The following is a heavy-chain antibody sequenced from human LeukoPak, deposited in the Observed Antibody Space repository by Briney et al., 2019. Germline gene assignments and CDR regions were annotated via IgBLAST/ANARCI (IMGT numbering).Heavy chain of an antibody. V-gene: IGHV1-69*04. J-gene: IGHJ4*02. CDR3: ARDRLIAAAGRPQGSYFDY. D-gene: IGHD6-13*01. Sequence: SVKVSCKASGGTFSSYAISWVRQAPGRGLEWMGRIIPILGIANYAQKFQGRVTITADKSTSTAYMELSSLRSEDTAVYYCARDRLIAAAGRPQGSYFDYWGQGTLVTVSS. CDR2: IIPILGIA. CDR1: GGTFSSYA.